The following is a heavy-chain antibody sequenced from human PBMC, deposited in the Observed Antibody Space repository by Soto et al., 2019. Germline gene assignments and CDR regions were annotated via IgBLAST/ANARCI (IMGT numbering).Heavy chain of an antibody. CDR3: ARVNYDNFDY. D-gene: IGHD3-9*01. Sequence: ASVKVSCKASGYTFTSYGISWVRQAPGQGLEWLGWINTYNSNTYYAQNLQGRVTMTTDASTSTAYMELRSLRSDDTAIYYCARVNYDNFDYWGQ. CDR2: INTYNSNT. V-gene: IGHV1-18*01. J-gene: IGHJ4*01. CDR1: GYTFTSYG.